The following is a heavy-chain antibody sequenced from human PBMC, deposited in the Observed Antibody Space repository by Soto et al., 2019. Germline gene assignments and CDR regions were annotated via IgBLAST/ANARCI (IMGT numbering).Heavy chain of an antibody. CDR2: ISYSADKT. V-gene: IGHV3-23*01. CDR1: GFTFNTYV. D-gene: IGHD1-7*01. CDR3: VRRARTATTKLGAFDV. J-gene: IGHJ3*01. Sequence: EVQLLESGGGLVQPGGSLRLSCAASGFTFNTYVMNWVRQAPGKGLEWVSTISYSADKTHYADSVKGRFTISRDNSRATLFLQMNSLRADDAAVYYCVRRARTATTKLGAFDVWGQGTMVTVSS.